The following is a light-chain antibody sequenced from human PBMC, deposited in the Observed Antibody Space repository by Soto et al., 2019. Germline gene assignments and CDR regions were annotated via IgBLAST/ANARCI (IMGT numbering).Light chain of an antibody. J-gene: IGKJ1*01. CDR2: GAS. CDR1: RSVTNNY. V-gene: IGKV3-20*01. CDR3: HQYGSSPPT. Sequence: DIVFTQSPGTLSLSPGERATLSCRASRSVTNNYVAWYQRKPGQAPRLLIYGASSMATDIPCRFSGTGSGTDFSLTITRLEPEDFAVYYCHQYGSSPPTFGQGTKVEI.